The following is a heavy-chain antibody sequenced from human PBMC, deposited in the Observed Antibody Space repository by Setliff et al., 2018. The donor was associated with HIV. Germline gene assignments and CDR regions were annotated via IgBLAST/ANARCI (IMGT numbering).Heavy chain of an antibody. Sequence: PSETLSLTCAVYGGSFGDNYWNWIRQLPGKGLEWSGHIYTSGNADYTPSLKSRLSISVDMSKKHFSLKLSSVTAAHTAVYYCAADTGFYFDSTGYSTAFDIWGPGAMGTVSS. J-gene: IGHJ3*02. CDR1: GGSFGDNY. CDR2: IYTSGNA. CDR3: AADTGFYFDSTGYSTAFDI. V-gene: IGHV4-34*09. D-gene: IGHD3-22*01.